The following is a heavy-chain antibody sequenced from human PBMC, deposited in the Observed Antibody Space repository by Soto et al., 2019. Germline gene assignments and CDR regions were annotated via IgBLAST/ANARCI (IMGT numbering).Heavy chain of an antibody. J-gene: IGHJ4*02. CDR2: IRSGGGGT. Sequence: EVQLLESGGGLVQPGGSLRLSCAASGFTFSSYGMSWVRQAPGKGLEWVSAIRSGGGGTYYADSVKGRFTISRYSSTNRLYRQMNSMRAEDTAIYYCVKVKGVVDPFDYWGQGTLVTVSS. CDR1: GFTFSSYG. CDR3: VKVKGVVDPFDY. V-gene: IGHV3-23*01. D-gene: IGHD2-21*01.